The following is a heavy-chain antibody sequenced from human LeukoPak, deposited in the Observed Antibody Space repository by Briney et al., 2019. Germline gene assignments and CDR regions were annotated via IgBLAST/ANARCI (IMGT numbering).Heavy chain of an antibody. CDR2: FDPEDGET. D-gene: IGHD2-2*02. CDR1: GYTLTELS. CDR3: ATDLGYCRSTSCHNLE. V-gene: IGHV1-24*01. J-gene: IGHJ4*02. Sequence: VASVKVSCKVSGYTLTELSMHWVRQAPGKGLEWMGGFDPEDGETIYAQKFQGRVTMTEDTSTDTAYMELSSLRSEDTAVYYCATDLGYCRSTSCHNLEWGQGTLVTVSS.